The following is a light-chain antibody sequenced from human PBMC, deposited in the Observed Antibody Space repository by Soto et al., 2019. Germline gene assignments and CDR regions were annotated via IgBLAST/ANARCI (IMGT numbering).Light chain of an antibody. V-gene: IGKV3D-15*01. Sequence: EIVMTQSPATLSVSPGERATLSCWASQSVINNLAWYQQKPGQASRLLMYGASSRATGIPERFSGSGSGTDFTLTVSRLEPEDFAMYYCQQYNDWPWTFGQGTKVDIK. J-gene: IGKJ1*01. CDR1: QSVINN. CDR3: QQYNDWPWT. CDR2: GAS.